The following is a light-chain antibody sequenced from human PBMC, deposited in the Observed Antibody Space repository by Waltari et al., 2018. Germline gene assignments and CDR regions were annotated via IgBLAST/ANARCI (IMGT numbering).Light chain of an antibody. J-gene: IGKJ2*01. V-gene: IGKV3-20*01. CDR1: QSVSSNS. Sequence: EIVLTQSPGTLSLSPGERATLTCRASQSVSSNSLTWYQKKPGQAPRLLIDGACIRATGIPDRFSGSGSGTDFTLTISRLDPEDFAVYYCQQYGSSPYTFGQGTKLEIK. CDR2: GAC. CDR3: QQYGSSPYT.